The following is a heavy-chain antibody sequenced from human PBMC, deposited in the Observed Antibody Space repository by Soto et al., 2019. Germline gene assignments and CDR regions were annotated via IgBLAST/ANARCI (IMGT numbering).Heavy chain of an antibody. CDR3: AMAIGCSGGSCYSGAFDI. J-gene: IGHJ3*02. V-gene: IGHV1-69*01. CDR1: GGTFSSYA. CDR2: IIPIFGTA. D-gene: IGHD2-15*01. Sequence: QVQLVQSGAEVKKPGSSVKVSCKASGGTFSSYAISWVRQAPGQGLEWMGGIIPIFGTANYAQKFQGRVTITADESTSTAYMELSSLRSEDTAVYYCAMAIGCSGGSCYSGAFDIWGQGTMVTVSS.